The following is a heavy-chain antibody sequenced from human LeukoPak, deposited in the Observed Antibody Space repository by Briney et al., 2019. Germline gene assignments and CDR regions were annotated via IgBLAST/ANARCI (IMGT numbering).Heavy chain of an antibody. D-gene: IGHD2/OR15-2a*01. CDR1: GGSISSYY. Sequence: SETLSLTCTVYGGSISSYYWSWIRQPPGKGLVWIGNIYYSGSTNYNPSLKSRVTIPVDTSKNQSSLKLSSVTAADTAVYYGARDAAAPYLNNWYVDLWGRGTLVTVSS. J-gene: IGHJ2*01. V-gene: IGHV4-59*01. CDR3: ARDAAAPYLNNWYVDL. CDR2: IYYSGST.